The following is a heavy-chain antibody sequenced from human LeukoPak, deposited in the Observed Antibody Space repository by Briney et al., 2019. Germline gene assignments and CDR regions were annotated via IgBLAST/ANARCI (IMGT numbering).Heavy chain of an antibody. CDR2: ISYDGSNK. D-gene: IGHD6-19*01. CDR3: AKGIAVVAIDY. CDR1: GFTFSSYG. V-gene: IGHV3-30*18. Sequence: PGGSLRLSCAASGFTFSSYGMHWVRQALGKGLEWVAVISYDGSNKYYADSVKGRFTISRDNSKNTLYLQMNSLRAEDTAVYYCAKGIAVVAIDYWGQGTLVTVSS. J-gene: IGHJ4*02.